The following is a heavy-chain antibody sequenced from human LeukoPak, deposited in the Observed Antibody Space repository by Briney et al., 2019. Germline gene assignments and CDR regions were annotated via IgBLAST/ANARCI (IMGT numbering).Heavy chain of an antibody. D-gene: IGHD2-21*02. CDR3: ARGDWGSPDYYYMDV. CDR2: INYSGST. J-gene: IGHJ6*03. CDR1: GGSISTYY. V-gene: IGHV4-59*08. Sequence: PSETLSLTCTVSGGSISTYYWSWIRQPPGKGLEWIGYINYSGSTNYNPSLKSRVTISVDTSNNQFSLKQSSVTAADTAVYYCARGDWGSPDYYYMDVWGKGTTVTISS.